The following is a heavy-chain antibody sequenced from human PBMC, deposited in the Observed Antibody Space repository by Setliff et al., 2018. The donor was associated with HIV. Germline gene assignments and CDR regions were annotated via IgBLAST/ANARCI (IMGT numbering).Heavy chain of an antibody. CDR1: GYTFTGYY. J-gene: IGHJ5*02. CDR2: INPNSGDT. D-gene: IGHD3-22*01. V-gene: IGHV1-2*02. Sequence: ASVKVSCKASGYTFTGYYMHWVRQAPGQGLEWMGWINPNSGDTDYAQKFQGRVTMTRDTSISTAYMEVHRLRSDDTAVYYCARKGSYYDSSGYWFDPWGQGTLVTSPQ. CDR3: ARKGSYYDSSGYWFDP.